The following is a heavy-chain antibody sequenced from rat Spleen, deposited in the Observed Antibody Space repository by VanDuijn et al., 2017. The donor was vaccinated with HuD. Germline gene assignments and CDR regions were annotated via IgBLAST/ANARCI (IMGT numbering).Heavy chain of an antibody. CDR2: ISYDGGST. V-gene: IGHV5-20*01. Sequence: EVQLVESGGGLVQPGRSLKLSCAASGFTLSDYVMHWIRQAPTKGLEWVASISYDGGSTYYRDSVKGRFTISRDNAKSSLYLQMDSLRSEDTATYYCTTRVYWGQGVMVTVSS. CDR1: GFTLSDYV. D-gene: IGHD1-4*01. J-gene: IGHJ2*01. CDR3: TTRVY.